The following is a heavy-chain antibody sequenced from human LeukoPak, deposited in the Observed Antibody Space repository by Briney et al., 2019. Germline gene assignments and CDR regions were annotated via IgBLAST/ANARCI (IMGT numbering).Heavy chain of an antibody. CDR1: GYTFTGYY. J-gene: IGHJ4*02. V-gene: IGHV1-2*06. Sequence: ASVKVSCKASGYTFTGYYMHWVRQAPGQGREWMGRINPNSGGTNYAQKFQGRVTMTRDTSISTVYMELSRLRSDDTAVYYCARDLRYYDYVWGSYRLNYWGQGTLVTVSS. CDR2: INPNSGGT. D-gene: IGHD3-16*02. CDR3: ARDLRYYDYVWGSYRLNY.